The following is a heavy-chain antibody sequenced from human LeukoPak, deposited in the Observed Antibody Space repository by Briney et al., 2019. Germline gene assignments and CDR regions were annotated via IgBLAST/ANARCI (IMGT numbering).Heavy chain of an antibody. Sequence: GGSLRLSCAASGFTFSSYSMNWVRQAPGKGLEWVSSISSSSSYIYYADSVKGRSTISRDNAKNSLYLQMNSLRAEDTAVYYCARGTYSSGWYGVYWGQGTLVTVSS. D-gene: IGHD6-19*01. V-gene: IGHV3-21*01. CDR2: ISSSSSYI. CDR3: ARGTYSSGWYGVY. J-gene: IGHJ4*02. CDR1: GFTFSSYS.